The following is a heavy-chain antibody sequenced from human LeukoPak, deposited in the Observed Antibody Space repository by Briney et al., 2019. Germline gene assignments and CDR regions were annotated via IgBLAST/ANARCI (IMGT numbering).Heavy chain of an antibody. D-gene: IGHD3-22*01. CDR1: GFTFSSYA. J-gene: IGHJ5*02. CDR3: AKDPSAYDSSGYHYPNWFDP. CDR2: ISGSGGST. V-gene: IGHV3-23*01. Sequence: GASLRLSCAASGFTFSSYAMSWVRQAPGKGLEWVSAISGSGGSTYYADSVKGRFTISRDNSKNTLYLQMNSLRAEDTAVYYCAKDPSAYDSSGYHYPNWFDPWGQGTLVTVSS.